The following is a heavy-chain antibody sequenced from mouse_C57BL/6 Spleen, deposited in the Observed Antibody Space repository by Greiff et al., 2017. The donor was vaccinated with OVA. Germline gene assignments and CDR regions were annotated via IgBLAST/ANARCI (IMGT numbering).Heavy chain of an antibody. CDR1: GFTFSSYG. Sequence: EVQLVESGGDLVKPGGSLKLSCAASGFTFSSYGMSWVRQTPDKRLEWVATISSGGSYTYYPDSVKGRFTISRDNAKNTLYLQMSSLKSEDTAMYYCARQSTGTYYFDYWGQGTTLTVSS. CDR2: ISSGGSYT. V-gene: IGHV5-6*01. J-gene: IGHJ2*01. CDR3: ARQSTGTYYFDY. D-gene: IGHD4-1*02.